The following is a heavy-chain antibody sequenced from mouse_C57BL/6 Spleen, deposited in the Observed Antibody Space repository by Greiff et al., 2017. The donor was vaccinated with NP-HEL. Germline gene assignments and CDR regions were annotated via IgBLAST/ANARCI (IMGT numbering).Heavy chain of an antibody. D-gene: IGHD1-1*01. V-gene: IGHV5-4*03. CDR2: ISDGGSYT. CDR1: GFTFSSYA. CDR3: ARSHYYGSSYDWYFDV. J-gene: IGHJ1*03. Sequence: EVMLVESGGGLVKPGGSLKLSCAASGFTFSSYAMSWVRQTPEKRLEWVATISDGGSYTYYPDNVKGRFTISRDNAKNNLYLQMSHLKSEDTAMYYCARSHYYGSSYDWYFDVWGTGTTVTVSS.